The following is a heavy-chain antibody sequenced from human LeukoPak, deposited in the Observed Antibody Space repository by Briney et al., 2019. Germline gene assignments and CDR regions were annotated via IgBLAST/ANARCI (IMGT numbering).Heavy chain of an antibody. J-gene: IGHJ4*02. D-gene: IGHD4-17*01. CDR1: GDSVSSNSAA. CDR3: AGAYGTYLHFDY. CDR2: TYYRSKWYN. V-gene: IGHV6-1*01. Sequence: QTLSLTCAISGDSVSSNSAAWNWIRQSPSRGLEWLGRTYYRSKWYNEYAVSVKSRLSITPDTSKNHFSLQLNFVTPEDTATYYCAGAYGTYLHFDYWGQGSLVTVTS.